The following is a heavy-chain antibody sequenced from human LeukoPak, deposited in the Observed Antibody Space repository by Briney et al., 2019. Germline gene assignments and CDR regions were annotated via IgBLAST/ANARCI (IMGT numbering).Heavy chain of an antibody. Sequence: SETLSLTCAVYGGSFSGYSWSWIRQPPGKGLEWIGYMYYSGSTNYNPSLKSRVTISVDASKNQFSLKLNSVTSADTAVYYCARGYNYADYWGQGTLVTVSS. D-gene: IGHD5-18*01. V-gene: IGHV4-59*01. J-gene: IGHJ4*02. CDR3: ARGYNYADY. CDR2: MYYSGST. CDR1: GGSFSGYS.